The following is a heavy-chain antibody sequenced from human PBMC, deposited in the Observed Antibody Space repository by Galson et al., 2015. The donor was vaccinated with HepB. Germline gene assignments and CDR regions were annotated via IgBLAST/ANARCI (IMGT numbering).Heavy chain of an antibody. V-gene: IGHV1-69*13. D-gene: IGHD5-18*01. CDR1: GGTFSSHA. J-gene: IGHJ4*02. CDR2: IIPIFGTA. CDR3: ARGRGSYGFPFDY. Sequence: SVKVSCKASGGTFSSHAISWVRQAPGQGLEWMGGIIPIFGTANYAQKFQGRVTITADESTSTAYMELSSLRSEDTAVYYCARGRGSYGFPFDYWGQGTLVTVSS.